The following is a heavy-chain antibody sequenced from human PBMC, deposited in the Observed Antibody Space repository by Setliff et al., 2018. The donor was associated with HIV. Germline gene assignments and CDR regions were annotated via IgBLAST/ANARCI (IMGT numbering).Heavy chain of an antibody. CDR1: GFSLSKSGMC. CDR2: IDWDDDK. CDR3: ARMISYSPYFDY. Sequence: GPTLVNPTQTLTLTCTFSGFSLSKSGMCVSWIRQPPGKALEWLARIDWDDDKYYSTSLKTRLTISKDTSKNQVVLKMTNVDPVDTATYYCARMISYSPYFDYWGQGTLVTVTS. J-gene: IGHJ4*02. V-gene: IGHV2-70*11. D-gene: IGHD1-26*01.